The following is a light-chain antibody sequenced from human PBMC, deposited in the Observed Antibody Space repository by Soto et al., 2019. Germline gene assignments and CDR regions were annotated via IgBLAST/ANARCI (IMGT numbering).Light chain of an antibody. J-gene: IGLJ2*01. CDR2: EVS. Sequence: QSALTQPPSASGSPGQSVTISCTGTSSDVGGYNYVSWYQQHLGKAPKLMIYEVSKRPSGVPDRFSGSKSGNTASLTVSGLQAEDEADYYCSSYAGSNNFVVFGGGTKLTVL. CDR1: SSDVGGYNY. V-gene: IGLV2-8*01. CDR3: SSYAGSNNFVV.